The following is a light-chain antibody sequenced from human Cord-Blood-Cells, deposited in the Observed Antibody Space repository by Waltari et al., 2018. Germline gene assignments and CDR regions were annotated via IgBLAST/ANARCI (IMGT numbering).Light chain of an antibody. CDR2: GNS. V-gene: IGLV1-40*01. Sequence: LTQPPSVSGAPGQRVTISCTGSSSNIGAGYDVHWYQQLPGTAPKLLIYGNSNRPSGVPDRFSGSKSGTSASLAITGLQAEDEADYYCQSYDSSLSVLYVFGTGTKVTVL. J-gene: IGLJ1*01. CDR3: QSYDSSLSVLYV. CDR1: SSNIGAGYD.